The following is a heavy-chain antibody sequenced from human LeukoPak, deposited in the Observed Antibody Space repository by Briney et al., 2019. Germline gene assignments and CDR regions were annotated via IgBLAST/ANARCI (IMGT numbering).Heavy chain of an antibody. Sequence: GGSLRLSCAASGFTFTDYWMHWVRQAPGKGLVWVSRINTDGTSTKYAESVKGRITISRDNARNTVYLQLNSLRAEDTAVYYCARARYSYTGIIDYWGQGTLVTVSS. V-gene: IGHV3-74*01. CDR1: GFTFTDYW. CDR3: ARARYSYTGIIDY. J-gene: IGHJ4*02. D-gene: IGHD5-18*01. CDR2: INTDGTST.